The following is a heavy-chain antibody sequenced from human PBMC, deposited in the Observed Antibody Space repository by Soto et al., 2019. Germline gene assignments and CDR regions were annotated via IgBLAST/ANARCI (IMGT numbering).Heavy chain of an antibody. Sequence: GGSLRLSCAASGFTFSDYAMSWVRQAPGKGLEWVSGIGGSGGSTYYADSVKGRFTISRDNSKNTLYLQMNSLRAEDTAVYYCAKNRLGTSVVVAATLNYYYGMDVWGQGTTVTVSS. CDR3: AKNRLGTSVVVAATLNYYYGMDV. CDR2: IGGSGGST. D-gene: IGHD2-15*01. CDR1: GFTFSDYA. V-gene: IGHV3-23*01. J-gene: IGHJ6*02.